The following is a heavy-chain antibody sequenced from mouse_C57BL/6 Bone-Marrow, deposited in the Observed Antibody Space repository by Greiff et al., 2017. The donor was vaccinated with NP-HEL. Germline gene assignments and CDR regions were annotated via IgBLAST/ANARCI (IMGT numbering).Heavy chain of an antibody. J-gene: IGHJ4*01. D-gene: IGHD1-1*01. Sequence: VQLKQSGAELVKPGASVKLSCTASGFNIKDYYMHWVKQRTEQGLEWIGRIDPEDGETKYVPKFQGKATITADTSSNTAYLQLSSLTSEDTAVYYCARDDGSSYFYYAMDYWGQGTSVTVSS. CDR1: GFNIKDYY. CDR3: ARDDGSSYFYYAMDY. V-gene: IGHV14-2*01. CDR2: IDPEDGET.